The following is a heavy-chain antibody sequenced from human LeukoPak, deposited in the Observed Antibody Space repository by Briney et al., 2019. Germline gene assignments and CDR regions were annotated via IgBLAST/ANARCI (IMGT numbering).Heavy chain of an antibody. CDR1: GGSISSYY. D-gene: IGHD1-20*01. J-gene: IGHJ6*03. CDR3: ARDLHNWNPYYYYMDV. Sequence: SETLSLTCTVSGGSISSYYWSWIRQSPGKGLEWIGYIYYSGSTNYNPSLKSRVTISVDTSKNQFSLKLSSVTAADTAVYYCARDLHNWNPYYYYMDVWGKGTTVTVSS. CDR2: IYYSGST. V-gene: IGHV4-59*01.